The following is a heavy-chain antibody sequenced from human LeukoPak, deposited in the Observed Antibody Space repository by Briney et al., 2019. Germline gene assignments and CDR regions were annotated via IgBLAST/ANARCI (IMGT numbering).Heavy chain of an antibody. V-gene: IGHV4-31*03. Sequence: PSETLPLTCTVSGGSISSGGYYWRWIRQHPGKGLEWIGYIYYSGSTYYNPSLKSRVTISVDTSKNQFSLKLSSVTAADTAVYYCARVRPHRRILTGYSDAFDIWGQGTMVTVSS. J-gene: IGHJ3*02. CDR3: ARVRPHRRILTGYSDAFDI. CDR1: GGSISSGGYY. D-gene: IGHD3-9*01. CDR2: IYYSGST.